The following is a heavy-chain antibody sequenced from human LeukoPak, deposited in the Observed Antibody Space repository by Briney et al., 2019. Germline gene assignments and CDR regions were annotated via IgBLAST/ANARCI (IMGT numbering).Heavy chain of an antibody. J-gene: IGHJ4*02. CDR2: ISWNSGSI. CDR3: ARGPRYSFY. CDR1: GFTFDDYA. Sequence: GGSLRLSCAASGFTFDDYAMHWVRQAPGKGLEWVSGISWNSGSIGYADSVKGRFTISRDNAKNSLYLQMNSLRAEDTAFYYCARGPRYSFYWGQGTLVSVSS. D-gene: IGHD6-13*01. V-gene: IGHV3-9*01.